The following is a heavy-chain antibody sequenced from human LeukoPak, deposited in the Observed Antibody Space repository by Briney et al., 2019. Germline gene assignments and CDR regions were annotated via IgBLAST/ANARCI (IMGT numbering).Heavy chain of an antibody. Sequence: PGGSLRLSCAASGFTFSSYAMHWVRQAPGKGLEWVAVISYDGSNKYYADSVKGRFTISRDNSKNTLYLQMNSLRAEDTAVYYCARERRGTGWYNWFDPWGQGTLVTVSS. CDR1: GFTFSSYA. J-gene: IGHJ5*02. V-gene: IGHV3-30*04. D-gene: IGHD3/OR15-3a*01. CDR3: ARERRGTGWYNWFDP. CDR2: ISYDGSNK.